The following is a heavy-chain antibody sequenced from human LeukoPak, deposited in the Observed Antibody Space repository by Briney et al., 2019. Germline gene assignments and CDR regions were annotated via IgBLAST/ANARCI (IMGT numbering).Heavy chain of an antibody. CDR1: GFTFGSYA. CDR3: ARRGDGGRSFDY. Sequence: GGSLRLSCAASGFTFGSYAMSWVRQAPGKGLEWVSAISGNSEYTYYADSVKGRFTISRDNSKNTLYLQVNSLRAEDTALYYCARRGDGGRSFDYWGQGTLVTVSS. CDR2: ISGNSEYT. D-gene: IGHD4-23*01. J-gene: IGHJ4*02. V-gene: IGHV3-23*01.